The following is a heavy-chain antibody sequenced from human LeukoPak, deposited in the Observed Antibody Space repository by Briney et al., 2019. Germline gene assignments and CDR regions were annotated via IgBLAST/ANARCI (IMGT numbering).Heavy chain of an antibody. CDR2: INHSGNI. CDR1: GGSFSGYY. J-gene: IGHJ4*02. CDR3: ARGRRW. Sequence: SETLSLTCAVYGGSFSGYYWTWIRQPPGKGLEWIGEINHSGNISYNPSLKGRLTISVDTSKNQFSLKLSSMTAADTAVYYCARGRRWWGQGALVTVSS. D-gene: IGHD5-24*01. V-gene: IGHV4-34*01.